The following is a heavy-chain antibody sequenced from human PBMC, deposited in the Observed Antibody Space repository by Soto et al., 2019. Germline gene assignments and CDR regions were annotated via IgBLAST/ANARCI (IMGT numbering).Heavy chain of an antibody. Sequence: QGHLVQSGAEVKKPGASVKVSCTTSAYTFTRYGISWVRQAPGQGLEWMGWISSYNGDTNYAQNHQHRVTMTIDTSTTTAYMELRSLTSDDTAVYYCAKNGQPPYYYDGLDVWGQGTTVTVSS. CDR2: ISSYNGDT. D-gene: IGHD2-8*01. CDR3: AKNGQPPYYYDGLDV. J-gene: IGHJ6*02. V-gene: IGHV1-18*01. CDR1: AYTFTRYG.